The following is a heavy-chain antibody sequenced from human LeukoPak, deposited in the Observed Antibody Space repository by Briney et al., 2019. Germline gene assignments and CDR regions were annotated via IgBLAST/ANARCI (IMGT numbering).Heavy chain of an antibody. J-gene: IGHJ4*02. CDR1: GGPMNRGAYL. D-gene: IGHD1-26*01. CDR3: ARAHGSGEDYFDY. CDR2: IYCSGYT. Sequence: SEPLSLPCTVWGGPMNRGAYLGRWIRQHRAESRVWIGFIYCSGYTYYIPSIKSRLTLSNDTSQNHFSLTLSSVTAADTDVYYCARAHGSGEDYFDYWGQGTLVTVSS. V-gene: IGHV4-31*03.